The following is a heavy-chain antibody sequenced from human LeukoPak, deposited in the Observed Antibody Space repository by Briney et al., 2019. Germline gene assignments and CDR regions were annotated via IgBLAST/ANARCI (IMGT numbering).Heavy chain of an antibody. CDR3: ARGGYYYESDAFDI. Sequence: SETLSLTCTVSGGSISSYYWSWIRQPPGKGLEWIGYIYYSGSTNYNPYLKSRVTISVDTSKNQFSLKLSSVTAADTAVYYCARGGYYYESDAFDIWGQGTMVTVSS. J-gene: IGHJ3*02. CDR1: GGSISSYY. CDR2: IYYSGST. D-gene: IGHD3-22*01. V-gene: IGHV4-59*01.